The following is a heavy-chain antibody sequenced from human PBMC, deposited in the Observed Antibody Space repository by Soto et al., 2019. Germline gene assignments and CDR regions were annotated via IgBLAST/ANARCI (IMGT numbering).Heavy chain of an antibody. CDR1: GFTFINYA. CDR2: ISGGGDAT. CDR3: ARKVVGSTSRPDYWYFDL. V-gene: IGHV3-23*01. D-gene: IGHD2-21*01. Sequence: DVQLLESGGDSVQPGGSVRLSCAGSGFTFINYAMNWVRQAPGKGLEWVSTISGGGDATFFADSVRGRFTFSRDNSKNTVTLQMSSLGVDDTAVYYCARKVVGSTSRPDYWYFDLWGRGTLVTVPS. J-gene: IGHJ2*01.